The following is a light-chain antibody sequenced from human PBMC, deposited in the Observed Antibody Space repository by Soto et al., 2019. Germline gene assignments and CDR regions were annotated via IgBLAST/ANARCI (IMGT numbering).Light chain of an antibody. Sequence: QAVVTQPPSASATPGQRVTISCSGSDSNVGINFVYWYQQLPGTAPKLLIYTNDQRPSGVPDRFSGSKSGTSASLAISGLRSEDEADYYCAAWDDSLSGVVFGGGTNLTVL. CDR3: AAWDDSLSGVV. CDR1: DSNVGINF. CDR2: TND. J-gene: IGLJ2*01. V-gene: IGLV1-47*02.